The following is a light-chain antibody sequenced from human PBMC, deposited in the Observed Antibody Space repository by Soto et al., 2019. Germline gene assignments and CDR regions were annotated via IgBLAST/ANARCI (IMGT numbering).Light chain of an antibody. CDR1: SSNIGACYD. CDR2: GNT. Sequence: QSVLTQPPSVSGAPGQRVTISCTGSSSNIGACYDVHWYQQLPGRAPKLLIYGNTNRPSGVPDRFSGSKSGTSASLAITGLQAEDEADYDCLSFDSSLSVVFGGGTKLTVL. CDR3: LSFDSSLSVV. V-gene: IGLV1-40*01. J-gene: IGLJ2*01.